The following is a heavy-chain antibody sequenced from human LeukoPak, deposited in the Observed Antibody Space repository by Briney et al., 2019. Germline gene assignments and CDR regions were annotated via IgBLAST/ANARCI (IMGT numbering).Heavy chain of an antibody. V-gene: IGHV3-23*01. CDR3: TKDLGDSNNYGAHY. CDR2: ISGSGGSA. D-gene: IGHD4-11*01. CDR1: GFTFNNYA. Sequence: GGSLRLSCAASGFTFNNYAMTWVRQAPGKGLEWVSGISGSGGSAYYADSVKGRFSISRDNLKNTLYLQMNSPRAEDTAIYFRTKDLGDSNNYGAHYWGQGTLVTVSS. J-gene: IGHJ4*02.